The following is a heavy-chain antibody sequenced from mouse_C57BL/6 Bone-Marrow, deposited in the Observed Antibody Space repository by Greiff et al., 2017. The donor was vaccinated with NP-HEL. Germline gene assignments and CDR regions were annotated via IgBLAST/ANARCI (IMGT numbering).Heavy chain of an antibody. CDR3: ARGADYYYGSSYVSFAY. Sequence: EVQLQQSGPVLVKPGASVKMSCKASGYTFTDYYMNWVKQSHGKSLEWIGVINPYNGGTSYNQKFKGKATLTVDKSSSTAYMELNSLTSEDSAVYYCARGADYYYGSSYVSFAYWGQGTLVTVSA. CDR1: GYTFTDYY. J-gene: IGHJ3*01. V-gene: IGHV1-19*01. CDR2: INPYNGGT. D-gene: IGHD1-1*01.